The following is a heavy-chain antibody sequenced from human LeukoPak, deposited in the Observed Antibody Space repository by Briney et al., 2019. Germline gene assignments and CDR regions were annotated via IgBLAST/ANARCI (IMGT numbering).Heavy chain of an antibody. Sequence: GGSLRLSCAASGFTFGTYEMNWVRQAPGKGLEWVSYISISGSTIYYADSVKGRFTISRDNAKNSLYLQMNSLRAEDTAVYYCARVHYFYGGNSEVYFDYWGQGTMVTVSS. CDR1: GFTFGTYE. V-gene: IGHV3-48*03. D-gene: IGHD4-23*01. J-gene: IGHJ4*03. CDR2: ISISGSTI. CDR3: ARVHYFYGGNSEVYFDY.